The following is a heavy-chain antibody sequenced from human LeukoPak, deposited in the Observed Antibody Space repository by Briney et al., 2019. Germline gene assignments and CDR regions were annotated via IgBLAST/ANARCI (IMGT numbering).Heavy chain of an antibody. CDR3: AREMGVGSTMGYFYY. Sequence: ASVKVSCKASGYTFTSYDINWVRQATGQGPEWMGWINPNSGGTNYAQKFQGRVTMTRDMSTSTVYMELSSLTSEDTAVYYCAREMGVGSTMGYFYYWGQGTLVTVSS. CDR2: INPNSGGT. V-gene: IGHV1-8*01. J-gene: IGHJ4*02. D-gene: IGHD1-26*01. CDR1: GYTFTSYD.